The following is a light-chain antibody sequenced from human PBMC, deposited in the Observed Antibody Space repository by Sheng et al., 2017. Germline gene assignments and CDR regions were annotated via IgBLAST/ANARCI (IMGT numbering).Light chain of an antibody. CDR2: CAS. CDR3: QQYNDWPLT. Sequence: EIVMTQSPATLSVSPGERATVSCRASQSLGSYLAWYQMKPGQAPRLLIYCASTRATGISARFSGSGSGTEFTLTISSLQSEDFAVYYCQQYNDWPLTFGGGTKVE. V-gene: IGKV3-15*01. CDR1: QSLGSY. J-gene: IGKJ4*01.